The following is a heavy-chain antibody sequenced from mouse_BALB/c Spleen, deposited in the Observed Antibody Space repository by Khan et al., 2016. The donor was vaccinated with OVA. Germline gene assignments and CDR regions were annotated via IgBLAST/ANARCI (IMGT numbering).Heavy chain of an antibody. D-gene: IGHD2-1*01. J-gene: IGHJ1*01. Sequence: VKLVESGPGLVAPSQSLSITCTVSGFSLTSYGVHWVRQPPGKGLEWLGVIWTGGSTNYNSALMSSLSISKDNSKSQVFLKMNSLQTDDTSMYYCARYYGNYGWYFDVWGAGTTVTVSS. CDR3: ARYYGNYGWYFDV. CDR1: GFSLTSYG. V-gene: IGHV2-9*02. CDR2: IWTGGST.